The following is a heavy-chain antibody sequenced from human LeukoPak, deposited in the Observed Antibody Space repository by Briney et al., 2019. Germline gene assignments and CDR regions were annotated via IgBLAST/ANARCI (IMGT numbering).Heavy chain of an antibody. D-gene: IGHD5-18*01. CDR3: ARGHVDTTMAGEFDF. CDR2: IKQDESEK. CDR1: GFTFSSYW. V-gene: IGHV3-7*01. Sequence: GGSLRLSCAASGFTFSSYWMSWVRQSPGKGLEGVANIKQDESEKYYVDSVKGRFTISRDNAKNSLYLQMNSLRAEDTAVYYCARGHVDTTMAGEFDFWGQGTLVTGSS. J-gene: IGHJ4*02.